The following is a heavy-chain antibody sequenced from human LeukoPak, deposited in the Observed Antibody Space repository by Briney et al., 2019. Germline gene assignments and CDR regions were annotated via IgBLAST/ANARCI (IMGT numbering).Heavy chain of an antibody. J-gene: IGHJ3*02. Sequence: SETLSLTCTVSGGSISSSSYYWGWIRQPPGKGLEWIGSIYYSGSTYYNPSLKSRVTISVDTSKNQFSLKLRSVTAADTAVYYCASAETSLNDALDIWGQGTMVTVSS. CDR1: GGSISSSSYY. CDR2: IYYSGST. CDR3: ASAETSLNDALDI. V-gene: IGHV4-39*07.